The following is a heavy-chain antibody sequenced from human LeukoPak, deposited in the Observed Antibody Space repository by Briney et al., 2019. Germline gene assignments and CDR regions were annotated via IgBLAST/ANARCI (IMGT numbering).Heavy chain of an antibody. V-gene: IGHV4-59*01. CDR3: AREGYYGSGGYYDY. CDR1: GGSISNYY. D-gene: IGHD3-10*01. J-gene: IGHJ4*02. CDR2: IYYSGST. Sequence: ASETLSLTCTVSGGSISNYYWSWIRQPPGKGLEWIGYIYYSGSTNYNPSLKSRVTISVDTSKNQFSLKLSSVTAADTAVYYCAREGYYGSGGYYDYWGKETLVTVSS.